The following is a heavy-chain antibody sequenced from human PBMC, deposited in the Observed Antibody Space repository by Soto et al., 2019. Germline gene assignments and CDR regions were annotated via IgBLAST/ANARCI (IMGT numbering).Heavy chain of an antibody. J-gene: IGHJ6*02. CDR1: GFTFSSYG. CDR2: ISYDGSNK. V-gene: IGHV3-30*18. Sequence: GGSLRLSCAASGFTFSSYGMHWVRQAPGKGLEWVAVISYDGSNKYYADSVKGRFTISRDNSKNTLYLQMNSLRAEDTAVYYCAKDRYGSTPAGGMDVWGQGTTVTVSS. CDR3: AKDRYGSTPAGGMDV. D-gene: IGHD2-2*01.